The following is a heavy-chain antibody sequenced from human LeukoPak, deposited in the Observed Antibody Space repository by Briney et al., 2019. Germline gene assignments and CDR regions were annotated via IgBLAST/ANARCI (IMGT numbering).Heavy chain of an antibody. D-gene: IGHD4-17*01. Sequence: ASVKVSCKASGYTFTSYGISWVRQAPGQGLEWMGWISAYNGNTNYAQKLQGRVTMTTDTSTSTAYMELRSLRSDDTAVYYCARGSTVTITGYYYGMDVWGQGTAVTVSS. CDR3: ARGSTVTITGYYYGMDV. CDR1: GYTFTSYG. J-gene: IGHJ6*02. CDR2: ISAYNGNT. V-gene: IGHV1-18*01.